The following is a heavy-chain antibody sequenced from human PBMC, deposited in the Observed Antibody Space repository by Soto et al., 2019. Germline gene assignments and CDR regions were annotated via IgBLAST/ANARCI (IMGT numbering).Heavy chain of an antibody. CDR1: GFSFNKSS. V-gene: IGHV3-30-3*01. Sequence: QLVESGGGVVQPGRSLRLPCAASGFSFNKSSMHWVRQVPGKGLEWVAVISFDGSHKYYADSVKGRFTISRDNSKNTLYLQINSLSGEDTAVYYCARDETTVAPFDYWGQGTLVTVSS. CDR3: ARDETTVAPFDY. CDR2: ISFDGSHK. D-gene: IGHD1-1*01. J-gene: IGHJ4*02.